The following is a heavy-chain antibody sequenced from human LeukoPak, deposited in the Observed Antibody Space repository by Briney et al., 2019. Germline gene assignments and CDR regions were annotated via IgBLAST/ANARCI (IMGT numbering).Heavy chain of an antibody. Sequence: ASVKVSCKASGYTFTGYYMHWVRQAPGQGLEWMGWINPNSGGTKYAQKFQGRVTMTRDTSISTAYMELSRLRSDDTAVYYCARCDSSGWYGKDYWGQGTLVTVSS. CDR2: INPNSGGT. J-gene: IGHJ4*02. CDR3: ARCDSSGWYGKDY. CDR1: GYTFTGYY. V-gene: IGHV1-2*02. D-gene: IGHD6-19*01.